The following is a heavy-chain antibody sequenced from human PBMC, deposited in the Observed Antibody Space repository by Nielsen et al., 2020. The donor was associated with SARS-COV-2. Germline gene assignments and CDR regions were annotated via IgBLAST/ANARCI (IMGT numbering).Heavy chain of an antibody. CDR2: ISPYNNNK. J-gene: IGHJ5*01. D-gene: IGHD3-9*01. V-gene: IGHV1-18*01. CDR3: ARVPSDYDTLTGYYKGGWFDS. Sequence: WVRQAPGQGLEWLGWISPYNNNKNFAQRLQGRVTMTTDTSTSTAYMELRSLRSDDTALYYCARVPSDYDTLTGYYKGGWFDSWGQRTLVTVSS.